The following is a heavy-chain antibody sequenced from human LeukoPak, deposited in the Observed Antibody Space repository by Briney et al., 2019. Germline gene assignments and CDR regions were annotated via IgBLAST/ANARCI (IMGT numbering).Heavy chain of an antibody. V-gene: IGHV1-3*01. D-gene: IGHD3-22*01. CDR3: ARAWIYYDGSGYYDY. Sequence: ASVKVSCKTSEYTFTSNAMHWVRQAPGQRLEWMGWINGGNGNTKYSQNFQGRVTFTRDTSASTAYMELNSLRSEDTSVYYCARAWIYYDGSGYYDYWGQGTLVTVSS. CDR1: EYTFTSNA. CDR2: INGGNGNT. J-gene: IGHJ4*02.